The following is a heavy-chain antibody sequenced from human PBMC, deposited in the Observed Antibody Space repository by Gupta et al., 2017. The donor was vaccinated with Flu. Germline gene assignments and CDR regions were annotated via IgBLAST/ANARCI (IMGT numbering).Heavy chain of an antibody. J-gene: IGHJ4*02. CDR3: ARRITYGKTFDY. V-gene: IGHV4-39*01. CDR1: GGSISDTSYY. CDR2: VGYSGNT. D-gene: IGHD2/OR15-2a*01. Sequence: QLQLQESGPGLVKPSETLSLICTVSGGSISDTSYYWGWIRQPPGQGLDWIGNVGYSGNTFYNPSLKSQVTISVDTSKNQFSLKLSSVTAADTAVYYCARRITYGKTFDYWGQGSLVTVSS.